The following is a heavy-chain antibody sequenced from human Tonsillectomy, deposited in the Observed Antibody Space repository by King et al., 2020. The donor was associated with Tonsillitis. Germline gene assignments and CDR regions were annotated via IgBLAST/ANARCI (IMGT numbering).Heavy chain of an antibody. Sequence: VQLVESGGGLVQPGWSLRLSCAASGFTFYDYAMHWVRQAPGKGVEWVSSISWIGGCKAYSVSVKGRFAISRYNAKKSLYLKMNTLRAEDTAFYYWVKDSLGYCSSTSCYTFDYWGQGTLVTVSS. CDR1: GFTFYDYA. CDR2: ISWIGGCK. J-gene: IGHJ4*02. D-gene: IGHD2-2*02. V-gene: IGHV3-9*01. CDR3: VKDSLGYCSSTSCYTFDY.